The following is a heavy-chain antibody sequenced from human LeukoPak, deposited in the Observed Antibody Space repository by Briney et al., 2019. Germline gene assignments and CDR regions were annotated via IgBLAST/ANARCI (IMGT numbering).Heavy chain of an antibody. V-gene: IGHV3-66*01. CDR3: ARDPNNYYGSGSYPY. J-gene: IGHJ4*02. Sequence: GGSLRLSCAASGFTVSSNYMSWVRQAPGKGLEWVSVIYSGGSTYYADSVKGRFTISRDNSKNTLYLQMNSLRAEDTAVYYGARDPNNYYGSGSYPYWGQGTLVTVSS. CDR2: IYSGGST. D-gene: IGHD3-10*01. CDR1: GFTVSSNY.